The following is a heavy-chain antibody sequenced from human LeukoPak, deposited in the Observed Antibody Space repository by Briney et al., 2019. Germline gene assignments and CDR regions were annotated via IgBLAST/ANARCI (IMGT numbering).Heavy chain of an antibody. Sequence: KPSETLSLTCTVSGASVSNYYWSWIRQPAGKGLEWIGRIYNGGSANYNPSLQSRISMSVDTSKSQFSLRLKSVTAADTAVYYCARQPIGPYYFDYWGQGTLVTVPS. D-gene: IGHD1-14*01. V-gene: IGHV4-4*07. CDR3: ARQPIGPYYFDY. CDR2: IYNGGSA. J-gene: IGHJ4*02. CDR1: GASVSNYY.